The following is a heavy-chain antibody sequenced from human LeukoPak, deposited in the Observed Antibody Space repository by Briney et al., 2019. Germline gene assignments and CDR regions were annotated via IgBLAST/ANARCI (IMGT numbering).Heavy chain of an antibody. V-gene: IGHV1-8*01. D-gene: IGHD3-16*02. CDR3: ARGRDYVWGSYRRNWFDP. Sequence: ASVKVSCKASGYTFTSYDINWVRQATGQGLEWMGWMNPNSGNTGYAQKFQGRVTMTRNTSISTAYMELSSLRSEDTAVYYCARGRDYVWGSYRRNWFDPWGQGTLVTASS. CDR1: GYTFTSYD. CDR2: MNPNSGNT. J-gene: IGHJ5*02.